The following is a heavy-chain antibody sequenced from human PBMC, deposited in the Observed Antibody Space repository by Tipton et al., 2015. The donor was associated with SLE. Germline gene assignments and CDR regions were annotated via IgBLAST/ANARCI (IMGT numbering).Heavy chain of an antibody. D-gene: IGHD6-6*01. J-gene: IGHJ6*02. CDR2: IYYSGST. Sequence: TLSLTCTVPGGSISSHYWSWIRQPPGKGLEWIGYIYYSGSTNHNPSLKSRVTISVDTSKNQFSLKLSSVTAADTAVYYCARDLEQLIGMDVWGQGTTVTVSS. V-gene: IGHV4-59*11. CDR1: GGSISSHY. CDR3: ARDLEQLIGMDV.